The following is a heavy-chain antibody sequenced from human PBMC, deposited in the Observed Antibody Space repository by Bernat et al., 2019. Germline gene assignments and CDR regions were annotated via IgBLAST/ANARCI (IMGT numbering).Heavy chain of an antibody. D-gene: IGHD5-24*01. Sequence: QVQLQESGPGLVKPSQTLSLTCTVSGGSISSGGYYWSWIRQHPGKGLEWIGYIYYSGSTYYNPSLKSRVTIPVDTSKNQFSRKLGLVPAADTAVYYCARLRGLQYHSFDYGGQGTLVTVSS. J-gene: IGHJ4*02. V-gene: IGHV4-31*03. CDR1: GGSISSGGYY. CDR2: IYYSGST. CDR3: ARLRGLQYHSFDY.